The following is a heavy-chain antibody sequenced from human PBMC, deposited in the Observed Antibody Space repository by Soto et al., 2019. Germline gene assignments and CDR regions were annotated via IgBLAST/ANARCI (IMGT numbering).Heavy chain of an antibody. D-gene: IGHD4-4*01. CDR1: GGSISSYY. J-gene: IGHJ6*03. Sequence: SETLSLTCTVSGGSISSYYWSWIRQPPGKGLEWIGYIYYSGSTNYNPSLKSRVTISVDTSKNQFSLKLSSVTAADTAVYYCASSNYYYYYMDVWGKGTTVTVSS. CDR3: ASSNYYYYYMDV. CDR2: IYYSGST. V-gene: IGHV4-59*08.